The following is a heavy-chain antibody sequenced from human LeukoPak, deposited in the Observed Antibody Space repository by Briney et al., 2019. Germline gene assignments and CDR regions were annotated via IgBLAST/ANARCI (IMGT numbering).Heavy chain of an antibody. V-gene: IGHV4-34*01. D-gene: IGHD6-19*01. CDR1: GGSISSYY. Sequence: SETLSLTCTVSGGSISSYYWSWIRQPPGKGLEWIGEINHNYNPSLKSRVTISVDTSKNQFSLKLSSVTAADTAVYYCARDRAVAGTIDYWGQGTLVTVSS. CDR2: INH. CDR3: ARDRAVAGTIDY. J-gene: IGHJ4*02.